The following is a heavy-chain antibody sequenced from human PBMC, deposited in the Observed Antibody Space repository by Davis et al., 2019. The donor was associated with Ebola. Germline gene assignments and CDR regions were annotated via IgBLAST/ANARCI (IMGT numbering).Heavy chain of an antibody. D-gene: IGHD1-26*01. CDR3: AREGVGAENYLTY. CDR1: GFTFSSYW. Sequence: GGSLRLSCAASGFTFSSYWMSWVRQAPGKGLEWVANIKQDGSEKYYVDSVKGRFTISRDNAKNSLYLQMNSLRAEDTAVYYCAREGVGAENYLTYWGQGTLVTVSS. V-gene: IGHV3-7*01. CDR2: IKQDGSEK. J-gene: IGHJ4*02.